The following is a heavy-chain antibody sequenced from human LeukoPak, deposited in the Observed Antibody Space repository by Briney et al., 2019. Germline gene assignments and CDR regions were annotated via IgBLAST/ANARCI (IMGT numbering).Heavy chain of an antibody. D-gene: IGHD4-23*01. CDR1: GFTFSSYA. J-gene: IGHJ5*02. V-gene: IGHV3-23*01. CDR2: ISGSGGST. Sequence: SGGSLRLSCAASGFTFSSYAMSWVRQAPGKGLEWVSAISGSGGSTYYADSVKGRFTISRDNSKNTLYLQMNSLRAEDTAVYYSARKLRGWFDPWGQGTLVTVSS. CDR3: ARKLRGWFDP.